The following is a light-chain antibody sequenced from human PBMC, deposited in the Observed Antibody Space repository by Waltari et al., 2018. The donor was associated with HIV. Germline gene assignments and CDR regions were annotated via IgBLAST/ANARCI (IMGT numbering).Light chain of an antibody. V-gene: IGLV3-21*04. J-gene: IGLJ3*02. Sequence: SYVLTQPPSVSVAPGKTARITCGGNNIGSQSVHWYQPKPGQAPGLVIYDDSDRPSGIPDRFSGSNSGNTATLTISRVEAGDEADYYCQVWDTNSHHPGVFGGGTKLTVL. CDR3: QVWDTNSHHPGV. CDR2: DDS. CDR1: NIGSQS.